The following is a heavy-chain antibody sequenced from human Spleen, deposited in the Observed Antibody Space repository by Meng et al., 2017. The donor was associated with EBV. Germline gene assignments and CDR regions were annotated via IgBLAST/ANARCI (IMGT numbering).Heavy chain of an antibody. CDR1: GFSLRTSGVG. CDR2: IYWDDDK. CDR3: ARGRYCSGGSCYYFDY. Sequence: HITLNDSATPRVNPTQALHLLCTFRGFSLRTSGVGVGWIRQPPGKALGWLALIYWDDDKRYSPSLKSRLTITKDTSKNQVVLTMTNMDPVDTATYYCARGRYCSGGSCYYFDYWGQGTLVTVSS. V-gene: IGHV2-5*02. D-gene: IGHD2-15*01. J-gene: IGHJ4*02.